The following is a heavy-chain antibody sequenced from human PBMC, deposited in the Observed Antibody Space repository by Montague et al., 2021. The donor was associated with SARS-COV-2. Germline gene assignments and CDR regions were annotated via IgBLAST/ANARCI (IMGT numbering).Heavy chain of an antibody. V-gene: IGHV4-59*08. CDR3: ARHPIVSFPRYGMDV. J-gene: IGHJ6*02. D-gene: IGHD1-26*01. CDR1: GGSISSYY. CDR2: IYYSGST. Sequence: SETLSLTCTVSGGSISSYYWSWIRQPPGKGLEWIGYIYYSGSTNYNPSLKSRVTISVDTSKNQFSLKLSSVTAADTAVYYCARHPIVSFPRYGMDVWGQGTTVTVSS.